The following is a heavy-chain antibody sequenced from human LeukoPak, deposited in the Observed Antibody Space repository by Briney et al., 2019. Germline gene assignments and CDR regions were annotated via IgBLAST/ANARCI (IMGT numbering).Heavy chain of an antibody. CDR2: IYHSGST. Sequence: SETLSLTCTVSGYSISSGYYWGWIRQPPGKGLEWIGSIYHSGSTYYNPSLKSRVTISVDTSKNQFSLKLSSVTAADTAVYYCARAGYYTFDYWGQGTLSPSPQ. CDR1: GYSISSGYY. V-gene: IGHV4-38-2*02. D-gene: IGHD3/OR15-3a*01. CDR3: ARAGYYTFDY. J-gene: IGHJ4*02.